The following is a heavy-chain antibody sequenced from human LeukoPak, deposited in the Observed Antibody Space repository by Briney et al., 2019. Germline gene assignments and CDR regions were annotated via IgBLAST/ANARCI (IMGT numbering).Heavy chain of an antibody. V-gene: IGHV3-7*03. CDR3: AKDIGRISRNDAFDI. J-gene: IGHJ3*02. Sequence: PGGSLRLSCVASGFRFSSHWMSWVRHTPGKGLEWVANINQDGSTKYYRDFAKGRFTISRDNAKNSLYLQMNSLRAEDMALYYCAKDIGRISRNDAFDIWGQGTMVTVSS. CDR2: INQDGSTK. CDR1: GFRFSSHW. D-gene: IGHD2/OR15-2a*01.